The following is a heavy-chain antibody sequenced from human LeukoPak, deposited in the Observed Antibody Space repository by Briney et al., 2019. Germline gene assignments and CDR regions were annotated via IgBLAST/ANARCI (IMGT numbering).Heavy chain of an antibody. D-gene: IGHD6-13*01. J-gene: IGHJ4*02. CDR3: AKVRSWYNQEYYFDY. V-gene: IGHV3-30*02. CDR1: GFTFSSYG. CDR2: IRYDGSNK. Sequence: GGSLRLSCAASGFTFSSYGMHWVRQAPGKGLEWVAFIRYDGSNKYYADSVKGRFTISRDNSKNTLYLQMNSLRAEDTAVYYCAKVRSWYNQEYYFDYWGQGTLVTVSS.